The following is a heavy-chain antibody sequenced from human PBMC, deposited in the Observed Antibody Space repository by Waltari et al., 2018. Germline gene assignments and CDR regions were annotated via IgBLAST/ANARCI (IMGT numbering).Heavy chain of an antibody. Sequence: EVQLVESGGGLVKPGGSLRLSCAASGFTFSNAWMSWVRQAPGKGLEWVGRIKSKTDGGTTDYAAPVKGRFTISRDDSKNTLYLQMNSLKTEDTAVYYCTTLNPQGVPTSYWGQGTLVTVYS. CDR2: IKSKTDGGTT. V-gene: IGHV3-15*01. CDR3: TTLNPQGVPTSY. CDR1: GFTFSNAW. J-gene: IGHJ4*02. D-gene: IGHD3-10*01.